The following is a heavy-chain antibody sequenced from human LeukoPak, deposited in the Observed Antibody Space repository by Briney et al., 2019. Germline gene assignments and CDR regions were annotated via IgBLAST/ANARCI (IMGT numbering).Heavy chain of an antibody. CDR2: ITTSGTST. J-gene: IGHJ4*02. D-gene: IGHD1-26*01. CDR3: VVHSATSCY. CDR1: GFTFSSYE. Sequence: GGSLRLSCATSGFTFSSYEMNWVRQAPGKGREWISYITTSGTSTYYADSVKGRFTISRDNGKTALSLQMNSLRAEDTAVYYCVVHSATSCYWGQGTPVTVSS. V-gene: IGHV3-48*03.